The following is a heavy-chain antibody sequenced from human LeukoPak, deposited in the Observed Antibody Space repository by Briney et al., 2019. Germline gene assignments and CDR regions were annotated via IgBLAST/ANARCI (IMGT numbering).Heavy chain of an antibody. Sequence: GESLKISGKGSGYSFTSYWIGWVRQMPGKGLEWMGIIYPGDSDTRYSPSFQGQVTISADKSISTAYLQWSSLKASDTAMYYCARGGGESSWYPFLFDYWGQGTLVTVSS. V-gene: IGHV5-51*01. CDR3: ARGGGESSWYPFLFDY. CDR2: IYPGDSDT. J-gene: IGHJ4*02. D-gene: IGHD6-13*01. CDR1: GYSFTSYW.